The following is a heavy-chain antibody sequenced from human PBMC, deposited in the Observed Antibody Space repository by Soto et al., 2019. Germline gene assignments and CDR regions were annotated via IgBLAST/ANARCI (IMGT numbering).Heavy chain of an antibody. CDR2: IYYSGST. J-gene: IGHJ3*02. CDR3: ATVPTYYYDRSGYANAFVM. V-gene: IGHV4-30-4*01. Sequence: PSETLSLTCTVSGGSINSGDYYWSWIRQPPGKGLEWIGYIYYSGSTYHNPSLKSRINISVDTSKNQFSLKLSSVTAADTAVYYCATVPTYYYDRSGYANAFVMWGQGTMVTVSS. D-gene: IGHD3-22*01. CDR1: GGSINSGDYY.